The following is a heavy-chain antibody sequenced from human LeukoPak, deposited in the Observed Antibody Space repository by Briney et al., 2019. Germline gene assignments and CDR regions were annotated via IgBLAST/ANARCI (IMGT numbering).Heavy chain of an antibody. D-gene: IGHD1-26*01. CDR2: INPKSGDT. CDR1: EYTFTAFY. J-gene: IGHJ4*02. Sequence: GASVKVSCKACEYTFTAFYIHWVRQAPGQGLEWMGGINPKSGDTNYAQKFQVRVTMTRDTSINTAYMELHSLTSDDTAMYYCALTGSYHGRWGQGTLVTVSS. V-gene: IGHV1-2*02. CDR3: ALTGSYHGR.